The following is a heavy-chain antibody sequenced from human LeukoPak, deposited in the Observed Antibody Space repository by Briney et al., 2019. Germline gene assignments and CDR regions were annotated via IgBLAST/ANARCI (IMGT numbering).Heavy chain of an antibody. CDR1: GLTFSNNA. Sequence: PGGSLRLSCAASGLTFSNNAMTWVRQAPGKGLEWVSSISGSGGDKYYADSVQGRLAISRDNSSTTLYLQMNSLRAEDTAIYYCASGFDSVVVGLYNWLDSWGQGTLVTVSS. J-gene: IGHJ5*01. D-gene: IGHD2-15*01. CDR3: ASGFDSVVVGLYNWLDS. V-gene: IGHV3-23*01. CDR2: ISGSGGDK.